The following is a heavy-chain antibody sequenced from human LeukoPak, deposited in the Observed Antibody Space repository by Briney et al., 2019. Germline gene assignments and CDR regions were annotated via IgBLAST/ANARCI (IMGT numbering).Heavy chain of an antibody. Sequence: PSETLSLTCTVSGGSISSGDYYCSWIRQPPGKGLEWIGYIYYSGSTYYNPSLKSRVTISVDTSKNQFSLKLSSVTAADTAVYYCARAWSAGSNLDYWGQGTLVTVSS. D-gene: IGHD4/OR15-4a*01. J-gene: IGHJ4*02. V-gene: IGHV4-30-4*01. CDR3: ARAWSAGSNLDY. CDR2: IYYSGST. CDR1: GGSISSGDYY.